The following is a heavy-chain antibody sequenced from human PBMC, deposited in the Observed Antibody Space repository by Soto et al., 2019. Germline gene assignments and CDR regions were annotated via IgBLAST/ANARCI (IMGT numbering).Heavy chain of an antibody. Sequence: GGSLRISCVASGFTLLVFEMCWVRQAPGKGLEWISYISTTATAIFYADSVKGRFTISRDNAKNSLYLQMNSLRAEDTAVYYCARQIVAGGYFDYWGQGTLVTVSS. CDR3: ARQIVAGGYFDY. V-gene: IGHV3-48*03. D-gene: IGHD2-21*01. CDR1: GFTLLVFE. J-gene: IGHJ4*02. CDR2: ISTTATAI.